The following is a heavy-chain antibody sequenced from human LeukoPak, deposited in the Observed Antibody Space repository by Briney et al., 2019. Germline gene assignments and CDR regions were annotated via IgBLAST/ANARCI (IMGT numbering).Heavy chain of an antibody. CDR2: INPNSGGT. V-gene: IGHV1-2*02. Sequence: ASVKVSCKASGYTFTGYYMHWVRQAPGQGLEWMGWINPNSGGTNYAQKFQGRVTMTRDTSISTAHMELSRLRSDDTAVYYCARESSGQLPLFDYWGQGTLVTVSS. CDR1: GYTFTGYY. CDR3: ARESSGQLPLFDY. D-gene: IGHD2-2*01. J-gene: IGHJ4*02.